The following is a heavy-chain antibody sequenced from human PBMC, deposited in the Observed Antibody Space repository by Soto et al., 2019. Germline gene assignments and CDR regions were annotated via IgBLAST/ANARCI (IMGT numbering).Heavy chain of an antibody. Sequence: QVQLQQWGAGLLKPSETLSLTCAVYGGSFSGYYWSWIRQPPGKGLEWIGEINHSGSTNYNPSLKSRVTISVDTSKNQFSLKLSSVTAADTAVYYCARSSTQHRYCSSTSCYRGVGFFDYWGQGTLVTVSS. CDR1: GGSFSGYY. V-gene: IGHV4-34*01. CDR3: ARSSTQHRYCSSTSCYRGVGFFDY. CDR2: INHSGST. D-gene: IGHD2-2*02. J-gene: IGHJ4*02.